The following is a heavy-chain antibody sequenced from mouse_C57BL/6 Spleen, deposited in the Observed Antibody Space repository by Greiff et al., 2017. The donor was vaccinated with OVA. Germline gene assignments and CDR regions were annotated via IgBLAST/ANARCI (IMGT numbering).Heavy chain of an antibody. D-gene: IGHD1-1*01. CDR1: GYTFTDYY. J-gene: IGHJ1*03. CDR3: ASDYYGSSGGDFDV. V-gene: IGHV1-76*01. CDR2: IYPGSGNN. Sequence: VQLQPSGAELVRPGASVKLSCKASGYTFTDYYINWVKQRPGQGLEWIERIYPGSGNNYYNEKFKGKATLTAEKSSSTAYMQLSSLTSEDSAVYFCASDYYGSSGGDFDVWGTGTTVTVSS.